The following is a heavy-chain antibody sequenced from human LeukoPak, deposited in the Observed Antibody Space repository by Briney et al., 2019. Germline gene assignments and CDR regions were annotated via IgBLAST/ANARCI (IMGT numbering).Heavy chain of an antibody. Sequence: SETLSLTCAVYGGSFSGYYWSWIRQPPGKGLEWIGEINHSGSTNYNPSLKSRVTISVDTSKNQFSLKLSSVTAADTAVHYCAREGGSSPSPPRDYWGQGTLVTVSS. V-gene: IGHV4-34*01. D-gene: IGHD1-26*01. J-gene: IGHJ4*02. CDR3: AREGGSSPSPPRDY. CDR1: GGSFSGYY. CDR2: INHSGST.